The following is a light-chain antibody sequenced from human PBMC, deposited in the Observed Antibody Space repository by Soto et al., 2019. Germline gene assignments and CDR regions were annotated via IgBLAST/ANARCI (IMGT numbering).Light chain of an antibody. V-gene: IGKV3-20*01. Sequence: EIVLTQSPGTLSLSPGERATLSCRASQSVSSSHIAWYQQKPGQAPRLLIYGPSSRATGIQERFSGSGSGTDFTLSISRLEPEDFAVYYCHQFANSPQTFGHGTKVEIK. CDR1: QSVSSSH. CDR2: GPS. CDR3: HQFANSPQT. J-gene: IGKJ1*01.